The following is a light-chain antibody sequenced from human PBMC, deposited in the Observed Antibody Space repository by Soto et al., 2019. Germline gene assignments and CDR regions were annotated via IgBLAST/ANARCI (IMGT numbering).Light chain of an antibody. J-gene: IGKJ4*01. Sequence: EIVVTPSPGTLSLSPGERATLSCRASQSISTDHLAWYQPKPGQPPRLLIYGTSSRATGGIADRFSGSGSGTDFTLTISRLEPEDFAVYYCEYYGSSITFAGGTKVDIK. V-gene: IGKV3-20*01. CDR1: QSISTDH. CDR2: GTS. CDR3: EYYGSSIT.